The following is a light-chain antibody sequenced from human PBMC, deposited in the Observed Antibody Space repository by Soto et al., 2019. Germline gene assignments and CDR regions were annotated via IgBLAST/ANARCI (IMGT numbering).Light chain of an antibody. J-gene: IGKJ1*01. CDR1: QTVRNNY. CDR3: QQYNKWPLT. V-gene: IGKV3-20*01. Sequence: EFVLTQSPGTLSLSPWERATLSCRASQTVRNNYLAWYQQKPGQAPRLLIYDASSRATGIPDRFSGSGSGTEFTLTISSLQSEDFTVYYCQQYNKWPLTFGQGTKVDIK. CDR2: DAS.